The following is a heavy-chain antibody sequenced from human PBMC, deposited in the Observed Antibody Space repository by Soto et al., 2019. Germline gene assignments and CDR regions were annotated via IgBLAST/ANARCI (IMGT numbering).Heavy chain of an antibody. V-gene: IGHV4-34*01. J-gene: IGHJ5*02. D-gene: IGHD1-1*01. CDR3: ARIPYNRWFDP. CDR2: INYTGRT. Sequence: SETLSLTCAVYHQSFSGYFWSWIRQPPGSALEWIGEINYTGRTTYNPSLKSRATMSVDTSKNQFSLKLTSVTAADTAVYYCARIPYNRWFDPWGQGTLVTVPQ. CDR1: HQSFSGYF.